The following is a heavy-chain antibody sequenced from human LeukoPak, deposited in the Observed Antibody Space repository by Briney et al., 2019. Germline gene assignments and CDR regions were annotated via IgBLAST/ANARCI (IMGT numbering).Heavy chain of an antibody. D-gene: IGHD3-22*01. V-gene: IGHV4-4*07. CDR1: CGSISSYY. CDR3: ASEDYFDSSGYYGTI. CDR2: IYTSGST. Sequence: SETLSLTCTGSCGSISSYYWSWIRQPAGKGLEWIGRIYTSGSTNYNPSLKSRVTMSADTSKNQFSLKLSSVTAADTAVYYCASEDYFDSSGYYGTIWGQGTMVTVSS. J-gene: IGHJ3*02.